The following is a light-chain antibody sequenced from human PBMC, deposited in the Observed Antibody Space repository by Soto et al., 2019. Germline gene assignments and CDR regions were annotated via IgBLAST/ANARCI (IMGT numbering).Light chain of an antibody. J-gene: IGKJ2*01. CDR3: QQCGSSPNT. V-gene: IGKV3-20*01. Sequence: EIVLTQSPGTLSLSPGERATLSCRASQSVGSSYLAWYQQKPGQAPRLLIYGASSRATGIPDRFSGSGSGTDFTLTIIRLEPEDFAVYYCQQCGSSPNTFGQGTKLDIK. CDR2: GAS. CDR1: QSVGSSY.